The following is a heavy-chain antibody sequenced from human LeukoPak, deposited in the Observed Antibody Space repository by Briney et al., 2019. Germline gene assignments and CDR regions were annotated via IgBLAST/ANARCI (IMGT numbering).Heavy chain of an antibody. CDR1: GFTFSSYG. J-gene: IGHJ4*02. Sequence: GGSLRLSCAASGFTFSSYGMHWVRQAPGKGLEWVAFIRYDGSNKYYADSVKGRFTISRDNSKNTLYLQMNSLRAEDTAVYYCAKDREDMTNYFDYWGQGPLVTVSS. CDR2: IRYDGSNK. CDR3: AKDREDMTNYFDY. V-gene: IGHV3-30*02. D-gene: IGHD3-10*01.